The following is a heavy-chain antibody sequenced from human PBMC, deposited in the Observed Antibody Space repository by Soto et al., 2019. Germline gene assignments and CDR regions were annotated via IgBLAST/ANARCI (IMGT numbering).Heavy chain of an antibody. CDR1: GDSISSSNYY. CDR2: VYYSGST. D-gene: IGHD6-6*01. J-gene: IGHJ5*02. V-gene: IGHV4-39*01. CDR3: AGFISPYTTSSPTA. Sequence: PSETLFLTCTVSGDSISSSNYYWGWVRQPPGKGLEWIGSVYYSGSTYYSASLKSRVSISVDTSRSQFSLSLTSVTAADTAVYYCAGFISPYTTSSPTASGRGTLVTVSS.